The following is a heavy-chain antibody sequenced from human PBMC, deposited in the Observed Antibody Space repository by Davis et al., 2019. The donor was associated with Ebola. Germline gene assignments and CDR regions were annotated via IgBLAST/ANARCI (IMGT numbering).Heavy chain of an antibody. V-gene: IGHV1-18*01. Sequence: AASVKVSCKASGGTFSSYAISWVRQAPGQGLEWMGWISAYNGNTNYAQKLQDRVTMTTDTSTSTAYMELRSLRSDDTAVYYCARDPVAGPFDYWGQGTLVTVSS. CDR2: ISAYNGNT. CDR1: GGTFSSYA. J-gene: IGHJ4*02. D-gene: IGHD6-19*01. CDR3: ARDPVAGPFDY.